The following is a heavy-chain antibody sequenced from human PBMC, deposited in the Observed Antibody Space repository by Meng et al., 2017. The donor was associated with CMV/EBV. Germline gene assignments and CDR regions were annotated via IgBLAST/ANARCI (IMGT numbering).Heavy chain of an antibody. D-gene: IGHD2-2*01. Sequence: GGSLRLSCAASGFTFSSYEMNWVRQAPGKGLEWVSYISSSGSTIYYADSVKGRFTISRDNAKNSLYLQMSSLRAEDTAVYYCARDRGVVPAAMGRGYYYYYGMDVWGQGTTVTVSS. CDR2: ISSSGSTI. V-gene: IGHV3-48*03. J-gene: IGHJ6*02. CDR3: ARDRGVVPAAMGRGYYYYYGMDV. CDR1: GFTFSSYE.